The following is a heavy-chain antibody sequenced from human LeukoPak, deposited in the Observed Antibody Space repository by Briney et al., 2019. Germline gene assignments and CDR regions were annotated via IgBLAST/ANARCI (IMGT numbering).Heavy chain of an antibody. CDR3: ARGPSMDPFDY. V-gene: IGHV3-53*01. J-gene: IGHJ4*02. Sequence: GGSLRLSCAASGFTFSSYAMHWVRQAPGKGLEWVSVIYSGGSTYYADSVKGRFTISRDNSKNTLYLQMNSLRAEDTAVYYCARGPSMDPFDYWGQGTLVTVSS. CDR2: IYSGGST. D-gene: IGHD2/OR15-2a*01. CDR1: GFTFSSYA.